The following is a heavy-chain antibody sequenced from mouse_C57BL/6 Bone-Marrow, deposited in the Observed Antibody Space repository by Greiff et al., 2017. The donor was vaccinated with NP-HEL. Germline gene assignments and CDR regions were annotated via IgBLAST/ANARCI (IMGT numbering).Heavy chain of an antibody. CDR3: ARGGLRDRLFAY. CDR2: IYPSDSET. V-gene: IGHV1-61*01. D-gene: IGHD2-4*01. Sequence: QVQLQQPGAELVRPGSSVKLSCKASGYTFTSYWMDWVKQRPGQGLEWIGNIYPSDSETHYNQKFKDKATLTVDKSSSTAYMQLSSLTSEDSAVYYCARGGLRDRLFAYWGQGTLVTVSA. J-gene: IGHJ3*01. CDR1: GYTFTSYW.